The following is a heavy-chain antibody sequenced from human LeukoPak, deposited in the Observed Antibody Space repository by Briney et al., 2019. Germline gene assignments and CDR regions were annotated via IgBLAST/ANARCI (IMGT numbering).Heavy chain of an antibody. J-gene: IGHJ4*02. V-gene: IGHV1-18*01. D-gene: IGHD3-10*01. CDR2: ISAYNGNT. CDR1: GYTFTSYG. CDR3: ARDKRDGSGSKTIVDY. Sequence: ASVKVSFKASGYTFTSYGISWVRQAPGQGLEWMGWISAYNGNTNYAQKLQGRVTMTTDTSTSTAYMELRSLRSDDTAVYYCARDKRDGSGSKTIVDYWGQGTLVTVSS.